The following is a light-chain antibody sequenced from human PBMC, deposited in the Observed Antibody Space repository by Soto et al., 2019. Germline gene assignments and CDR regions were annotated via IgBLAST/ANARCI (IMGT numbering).Light chain of an antibody. V-gene: IGLV1-44*01. CDR3: AAWDDSLNGQV. CDR1: SSNIGRNS. Sequence: QSALTQPPAASGTPGQRVTITCSGSSSNIGRNSVNWYQQLPRTAPKLLIYSRNQRPSGVPDRFSVSKSGTSASLAISGLQSEDEADYYCAAWDDSLNGQVFGTGTKLTVL. J-gene: IGLJ1*01. CDR2: SRN.